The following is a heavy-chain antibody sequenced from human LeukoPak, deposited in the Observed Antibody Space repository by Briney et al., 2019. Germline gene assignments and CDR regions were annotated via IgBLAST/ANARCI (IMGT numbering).Heavy chain of an antibody. V-gene: IGHV4-39*07. Sequence: SETLSLTCTVSGGSISSSSYYWGWIRQPPGKGLEWIGSIYYSGSTYYNPSLKSRVTISVDTSKNQFSLKLSSVTAADTAVYYCARARYDSSGLRPDYWGQGTLVTVSS. CDR2: IYYSGST. CDR3: ARARYDSSGLRPDY. D-gene: IGHD3-22*01. J-gene: IGHJ4*02. CDR1: GGSISSSSYY.